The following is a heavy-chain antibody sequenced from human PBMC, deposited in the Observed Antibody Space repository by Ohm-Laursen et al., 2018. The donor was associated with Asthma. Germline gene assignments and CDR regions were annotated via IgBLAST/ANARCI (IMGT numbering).Heavy chain of an antibody. CDR1: GIALSDAW. CDR3: TTDPAFVAVAGTTSPESDY. V-gene: IGHV3-15*01. J-gene: IGHJ4*02. CDR2: IKSKTDGGTT. Sequence: SLRLSCAASGIALSDAWMSWVRQAPGKGLEWVGRIKSKTDGGTTDYAAPVKGRFTISRDDSKNTLYLQMNSLKTEDTAAYYCTTDPAFVAVAGTTSPESDYWGQGTLVTVSS. D-gene: IGHD6-19*01.